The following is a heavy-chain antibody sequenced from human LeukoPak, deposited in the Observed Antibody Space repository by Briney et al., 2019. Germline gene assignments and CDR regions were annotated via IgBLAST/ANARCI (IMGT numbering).Heavy chain of an antibody. D-gene: IGHD6-6*01. Sequence: SETLSLTCTVSGGSISSYYWSRIRQPPGKGLGWIGYIYYSGSTNYNPSLKSRVTISVDTSKNQFSLKLSSVTAADTAVYYCARVDPDSSSTLEVFDYWGQGTLVTVSS. CDR1: GGSISSYY. V-gene: IGHV4-59*01. CDR3: ARVDPDSSSTLEVFDY. CDR2: IYYSGST. J-gene: IGHJ4*02.